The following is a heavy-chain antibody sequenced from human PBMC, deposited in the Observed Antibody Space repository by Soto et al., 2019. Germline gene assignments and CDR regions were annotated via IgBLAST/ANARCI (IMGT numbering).Heavy chain of an antibody. CDR2: VSRVSGTT. D-gene: IGHD2-2*01. CDR1: GVTLSNQD. J-gene: IGHJ3*02. Sequence: GGSLRLSCAASGVTLSNQDMNWVRQAPGKGLEWVSHVSRVSGTTYFTDFAKGRFSISRDNAKNSLYLQLNSLKDEDTAVYYCATDSAYAFDIWGQGTMVTVSS. CDR3: ATDSAYAFDI. V-gene: IGHV3-48*02.